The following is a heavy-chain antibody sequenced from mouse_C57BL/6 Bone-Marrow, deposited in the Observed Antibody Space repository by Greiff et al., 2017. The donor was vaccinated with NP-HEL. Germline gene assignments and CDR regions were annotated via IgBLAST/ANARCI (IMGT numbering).Heavy chain of an antibody. CDR2: IYPRSGNT. Sequence: VQLVESGAELARPGASVKLSCKASGYTFTSYGISWVKQRTGPGLEWIGEIYPRSGNTYYNEKFKGKATLTADKSSSTAYMELRSLTSEDSAVYFGARRWYYAMDYWGQGTSVTVSS. V-gene: IGHV1-81*01. CDR1: GYTFTSYG. D-gene: IGHD1-1*02. CDR3: ARRWYYAMDY. J-gene: IGHJ4*01.